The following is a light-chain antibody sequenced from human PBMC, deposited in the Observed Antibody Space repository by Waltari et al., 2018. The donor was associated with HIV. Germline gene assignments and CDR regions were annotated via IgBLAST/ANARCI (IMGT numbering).Light chain of an antibody. CDR1: TSNIGHDY. V-gene: IGLV1-51*01. CDR3: GTWDRSLSAAV. Sequence: QSVLTQPPSVSAAPGQQVTISCSGSTSNIGHDYVSWYQHVPGAAPRLLIYDNNKRPSGIPDRFSGSRSGTSATLGITGLQTGDEAHYYCGTWDRSLSAAVFGGGTKLTVL. CDR2: DNN. J-gene: IGLJ3*02.